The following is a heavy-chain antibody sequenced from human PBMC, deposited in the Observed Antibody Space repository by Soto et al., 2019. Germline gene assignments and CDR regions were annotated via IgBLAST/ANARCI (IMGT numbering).Heavy chain of an antibody. V-gene: IGHV1-3*01. CDR1: GYTFTSCA. J-gene: IGHJ6*02. D-gene: IGHD2-15*01. CDR3: ARRGPYSYYYYGMDV. CDR2: INAGNGNT. Sequence: ASVEVSCKASGYTFTSCAMHWVRQAPGQRLEWMGWINAGNGNTKYSQKFQGRVTITRDTSASTAYMELSSLRSEDTAVYYCARRGPYSYYYYGMDVWGQGTTVTVSS.